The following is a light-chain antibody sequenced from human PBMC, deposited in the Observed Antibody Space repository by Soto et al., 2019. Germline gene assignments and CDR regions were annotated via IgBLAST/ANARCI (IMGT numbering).Light chain of an antibody. CDR1: QGISSY. J-gene: IGKJ3*01. CDR2: AAS. Sequence: DIQLTQSPSFLSSSVGDRVTITCRASQGISSYLAWYQQKPGKAPKLLIYAASTLQSGVTSRFSGSGSGTEFTLTISSLQHEDFATYYCQQLNSYPPFFGPGTKVDIK. CDR3: QQLNSYPPF. V-gene: IGKV1-9*01.